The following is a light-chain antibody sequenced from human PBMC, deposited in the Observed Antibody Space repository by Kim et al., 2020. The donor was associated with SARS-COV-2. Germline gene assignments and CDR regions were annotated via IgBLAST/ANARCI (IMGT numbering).Light chain of an antibody. CDR1: SSDVGGYKD. Sequence: GHSVTISCPGTSSDVGGYKDVSWYQQNPGKAPKPMIYDVSERPSGVPDRFSGSKSGNTASLTISGLQAEDEADYYCCSYAGSYTLLFGGGTKVTVL. V-gene: IGLV2-11*03. CDR2: DVS. CDR3: CSYAGSYTLL. J-gene: IGLJ2*01.